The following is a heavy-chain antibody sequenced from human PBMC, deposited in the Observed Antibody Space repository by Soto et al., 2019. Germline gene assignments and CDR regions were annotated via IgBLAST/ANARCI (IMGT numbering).Heavy chain of an antibody. Sequence: QVQLVQSGAEVKKPGSSVKVSCKASGGTFSSYAISWVRQAPGQGLEWMGGIIPIFGTANYAQKLQGRVTITADESTSTAYMELSSLRSEDKAVYDCARDRFGVSYYEQYSFDYWGQGTLVTVSS. D-gene: IGHD1-26*01. J-gene: IGHJ4*02. CDR1: GGTFSSYA. CDR3: ARDRFGVSYYEQYSFDY. V-gene: IGHV1-69*01. CDR2: IIPIFGTA.